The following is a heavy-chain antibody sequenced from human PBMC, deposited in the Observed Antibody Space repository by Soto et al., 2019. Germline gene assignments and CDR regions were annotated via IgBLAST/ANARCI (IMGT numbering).Heavy chain of an antibody. V-gene: IGHV4-4*02. CDR1: GDSISTSNW. J-gene: IGHJ6*02. Sequence: QVQLQESGPGLVKPSGTLSLTCAVSGDSISTSNWWTWVRQPPGKGLEWIGEIYHSGSTNCNPSLKNRVTISVDQSKNQFSLDLSSVTAADTAVYYGASAKAGGCKYKYYYGIDVWGQGTTGTVSS. D-gene: IGHD1-1*01. CDR3: ASAKAGGCKYKYYYGIDV. CDR2: IYHSGST.